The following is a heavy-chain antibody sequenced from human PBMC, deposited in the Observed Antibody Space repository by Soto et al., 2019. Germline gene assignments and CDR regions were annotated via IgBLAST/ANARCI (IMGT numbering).Heavy chain of an antibody. D-gene: IGHD1-26*01. Sequence: QVQLVESGGGVVQPGRSLRLSCAASGFTFSSYAMHWVRQAPGKGLEWVAVISYDGSNKYYADSVKGRFTISRDNSKNTLYLQMNILRAEDTAVYYCARENLVGATHYGMEVWGQGTTVTGSS. V-gene: IGHV3-30-3*01. CDR3: ARENLVGATHYGMEV. J-gene: IGHJ6*02. CDR2: ISYDGSNK. CDR1: GFTFSSYA.